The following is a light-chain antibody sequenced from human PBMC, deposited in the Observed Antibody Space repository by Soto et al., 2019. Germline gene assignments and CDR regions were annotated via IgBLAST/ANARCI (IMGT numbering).Light chain of an antibody. CDR2: AIS. CDR1: QTINTY. J-gene: IGKJ1*01. V-gene: IGKV1-39*01. Sequence: DIQMTQSPSSLSASVGDSVTISCRAGQTINTYLNWYQQKPGQAPKVLIFAISTLQPGVPSRFRGSGSGTEFSLNISSLQPEDAATYYCQQSYSMPPWTFGQGTKVDIK. CDR3: QQSYSMPPWT.